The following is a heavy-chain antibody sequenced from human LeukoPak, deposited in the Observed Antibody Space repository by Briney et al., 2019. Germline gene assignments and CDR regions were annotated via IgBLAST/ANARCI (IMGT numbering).Heavy chain of an antibody. J-gene: IGHJ6*03. CDR3: ARLAYDFWSGYWYYMDV. Sequence: GESLKISCKGSGYNFANYWIAWVRQMPGKGLEWMGIIYPGDSDTRYSPSFQGQVTISADKSISTAYLQWSSLKASDTAMYYCARLAYDFWSGYWYYMDVWGKGTTVTVSS. CDR2: IYPGDSDT. D-gene: IGHD3-3*01. V-gene: IGHV5-51*01. CDR1: GYNFANYW.